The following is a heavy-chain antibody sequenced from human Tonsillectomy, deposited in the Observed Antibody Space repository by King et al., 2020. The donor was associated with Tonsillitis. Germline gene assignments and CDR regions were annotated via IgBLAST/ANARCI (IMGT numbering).Heavy chain of an antibody. CDR3: AREGWLVRYNWFDP. V-gene: IGHV1-69*04. CDR2: IIPILGIA. J-gene: IGHJ5*02. Sequence: QLVQSGAEVKKPGSSVKVSCKASGGTFSSYAISWVRQAPGQGLEWMGRIIPILGIANYAQKFQGRVTITADKSTSTAYMELSSLRSEDTAVYYCAREGWLVRYNWFDPWGQGTLVPVAS. D-gene: IGHD6-19*01. CDR1: GGTFSSYA.